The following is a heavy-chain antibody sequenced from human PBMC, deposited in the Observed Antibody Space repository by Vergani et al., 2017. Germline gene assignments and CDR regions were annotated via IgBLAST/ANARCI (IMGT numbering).Heavy chain of an antibody. CDR1: GFTFSSYA. J-gene: IGHJ5*01. V-gene: IGHV3-30-3*01. CDR2: ISYDGSNK. Sequence: QVQLVESGGGVVQPGRSLRLSCAASGFTFSSYAMHWVRPAPGKGLEGVAVISYDGSNKYYADSVKGRFTISRDNSKNTLYLQMNSLRAEDTAVYYCARGIAGGPRWFDPWGQGTLVTVSS. CDR3: ARGIAGGPRWFDP. D-gene: IGHD6-6*01.